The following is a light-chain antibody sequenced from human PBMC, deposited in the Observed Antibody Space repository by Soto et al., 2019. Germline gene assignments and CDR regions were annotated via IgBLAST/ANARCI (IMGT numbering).Light chain of an antibody. CDR2: WAS. J-gene: IGKJ4*01. CDR1: QSVLHTSYNKNY. Sequence: DIVMTQSPASLAVSLGERATINCKSSQSVLHTSYNKNYLAWYQQKPGHPPKVLIYWASTRESGVADRFSGSGSGADFTLTISDLQAEDVAVYYCQQSYSSPLTFGGGTKVEIK. CDR3: QQSYSSPLT. V-gene: IGKV4-1*01.